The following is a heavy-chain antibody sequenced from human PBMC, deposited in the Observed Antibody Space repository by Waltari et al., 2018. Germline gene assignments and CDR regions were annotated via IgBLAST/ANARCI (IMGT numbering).Heavy chain of an antibody. CDR3: AKDSGWYGGPGDY. Sequence: EVQLLESGGGLVQPGGSLRLSCAASGFTFSSYAMSWVRQAPGKGLEWVSVIYSGGSTYYADSVKGRFTISRDNSKNTLYLQMNSLRAEDTAVYYCAKDSGWYGGPGDYWGQGTLVTVSS. CDR2: IYSGGST. J-gene: IGHJ4*02. D-gene: IGHD6-19*01. CDR1: GFTFSSYA. V-gene: IGHV3-23*03.